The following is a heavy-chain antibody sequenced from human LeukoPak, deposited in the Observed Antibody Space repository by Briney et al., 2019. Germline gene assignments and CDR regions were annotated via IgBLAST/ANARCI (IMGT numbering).Heavy chain of an antibody. CDR3: ARAGVVTNPNSYWYFDL. J-gene: IGHJ2*01. V-gene: IGHV4-59*01. CDR2: IYYSGST. D-gene: IGHD3-3*01. CDR1: GGSISSYY. Sequence: SETQSLTCAVSGGSISSYYWSWIRQPPGKGLEWIGYIYYSGSTNYNPSLESRVTISVDTSKNQFSLKLSSVTAADTAVYYCARAGVVTNPNSYWYFDLWGRGTLVTVSS.